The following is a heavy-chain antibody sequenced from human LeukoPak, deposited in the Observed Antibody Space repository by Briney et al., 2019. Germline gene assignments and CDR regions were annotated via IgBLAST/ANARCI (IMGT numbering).Heavy chain of an antibody. CDR1: GYTFTNYD. J-gene: IGHJ4*02. CDR3: VREGYSSGWYVGELF. D-gene: IGHD6-19*01. Sequence: ASVKVSCKASGYTFTNYDINWVRQATGQGLEWMGWMSLNSANTGYAQKLQGRVTMTTDTSTSTAYMELRSLRSDDTAVYYCVREGYSSGWYVGELFWGQGTLVTVSS. CDR2: MSLNSANT. V-gene: IGHV1-8*01.